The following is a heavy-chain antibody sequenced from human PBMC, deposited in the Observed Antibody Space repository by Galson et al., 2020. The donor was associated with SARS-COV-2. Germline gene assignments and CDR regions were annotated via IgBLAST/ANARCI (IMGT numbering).Heavy chain of an antibody. CDR3: ARGPLGGSYHDY. J-gene: IGHJ4*02. Sequence: ASVKVSCRATGYVFSAYHMHWVRQAPGQGLEWMGWINPHSDDTNHQQHFQGRVTMTSDSSITTVYLELSSLKSDDTAVYFCARGPLGGSYHDYWGQGTLVTVSS. V-gene: IGHV1-2*02. D-gene: IGHD1-26*01. CDR1: GYVFSAYH. CDR2: INPHSDDT.